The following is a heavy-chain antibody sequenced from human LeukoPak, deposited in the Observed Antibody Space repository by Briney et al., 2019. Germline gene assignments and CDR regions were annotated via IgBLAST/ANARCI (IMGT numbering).Heavy chain of an antibody. Sequence: GSSVKVSCKASGGTFSSYAISWVRQAPGQGLEWMGRIIPIFGTANYAQKFQGRVTITTDESTSTAYMELSSLRSEDTAVYYWARDRERITMVRGVYDAFDIWGQGTMVTVSS. J-gene: IGHJ3*02. CDR3: ARDRERITMVRGVYDAFDI. D-gene: IGHD3-10*01. CDR2: IIPIFGTA. CDR1: GGTFSSYA. V-gene: IGHV1-69*05.